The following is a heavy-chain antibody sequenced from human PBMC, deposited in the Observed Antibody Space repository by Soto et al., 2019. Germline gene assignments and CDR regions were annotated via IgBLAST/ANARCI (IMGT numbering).Heavy chain of an antibody. CDR1: AFSLSTGGVG. J-gene: IGHJ6*02. V-gene: IGHV2-5*02. CDR2: IYWDDDK. D-gene: IGHD2-21*02. CDR3: IQSRCGGDCLQSYASYYYYGMDV. Sequence: SGPTLVNPTQTLTLTCTFSAFSLSTGGVGVGWIRQPLGMSLDWLALIYWDDDKRYSPSLRSRLTITKDTSKNQVVLTMTNMDPVDTATYYCIQSRCGGDCLQSYASYYYYGMDVWGQGTTVTVSS.